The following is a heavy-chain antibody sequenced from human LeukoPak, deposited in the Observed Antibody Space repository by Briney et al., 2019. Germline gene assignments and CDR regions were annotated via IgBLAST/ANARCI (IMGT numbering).Heavy chain of an antibody. CDR2: MYLSGTT. CDR3: AGLVGGYSSGLYYYYFDY. D-gene: IGHD1-26*01. Sequence: PGGSLRLSCAASGFSFTSYAMSWVRQPPGKGLEWIGEMYLSGTTHSNPSVKSRVTISIDKSKNQFFLNLSSVTAADTAVYYCAGLVGGYSSGLYYYYFDYWGQGTLVTVSS. V-gene: IGHV4-4*02. J-gene: IGHJ4*02. CDR1: GFSFTSYAM.